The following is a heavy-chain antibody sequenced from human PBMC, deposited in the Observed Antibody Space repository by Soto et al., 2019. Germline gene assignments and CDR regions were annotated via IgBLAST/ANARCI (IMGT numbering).Heavy chain of an antibody. J-gene: IGHJ6*02. Sequence: TLSLTCTVSGGSISSYYWSWIRQPPGKGLEWIGYIYYSGSTNYNPSLKSRVTISVDTSKNQFSLKLSSVTAADTAVYYCARDQGATTFYYYYGMDVWGQGTTVTVSS. CDR2: IYYSGST. D-gene: IGHD1-26*01. V-gene: IGHV4-59*01. CDR1: GGSISSYY. CDR3: ARDQGATTFYYYYGMDV.